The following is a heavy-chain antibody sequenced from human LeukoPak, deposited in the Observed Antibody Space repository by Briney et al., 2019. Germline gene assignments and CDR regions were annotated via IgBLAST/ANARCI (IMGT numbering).Heavy chain of an antibody. CDR1: GGSFSGYY. V-gene: IGHV4-59*01. J-gene: IGHJ5*02. Sequence: SETLSLTRAVYGGSFSGYYWSWIRQPPGKGLEWIGYIYYSGSTNYNPSLKSRVTISVDTSKNQFSLKLSSVTAADTAVYYCARASPNWFDPWGQGTLVTVSS. CDR3: ARASPNWFDP. CDR2: IYYSGST.